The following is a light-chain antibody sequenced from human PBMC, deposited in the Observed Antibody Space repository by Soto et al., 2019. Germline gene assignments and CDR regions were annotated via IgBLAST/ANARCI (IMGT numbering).Light chain of an antibody. CDR2: DVS. V-gene: IGLV2-14*03. Sequence: QPVLTQPASVSGSPGQSITISCTGTSSDVGGYNYVSWYQHHPGKAPKLMIYDVSNRPSGVSNRFSGSKSGNTASLTISGLQAEDEADYYCSSYTSNSSLVVFGGGTKLTVL. CDR3: SSYTSNSSLVV. J-gene: IGLJ2*01. CDR1: SSDVGGYNY.